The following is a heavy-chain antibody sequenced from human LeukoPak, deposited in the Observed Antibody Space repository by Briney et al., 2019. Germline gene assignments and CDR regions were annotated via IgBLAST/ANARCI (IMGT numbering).Heavy chain of an antibody. D-gene: IGHD3-10*01. CDR1: GYTFSSYD. Sequence: ASVKVSCKASGYTFSSYDINWVRQAPGQGLEWMGWMNPNSGNTGFAQKFQGRLTMTRNTSISTAYMELSSLRSEDTAVYYCARALAMLRGVTTEGLDYWGQGTLVTVSS. CDR2: MNPNSGNT. V-gene: IGHV1-8*01. J-gene: IGHJ4*02. CDR3: ARALAMLRGVTTEGLDY.